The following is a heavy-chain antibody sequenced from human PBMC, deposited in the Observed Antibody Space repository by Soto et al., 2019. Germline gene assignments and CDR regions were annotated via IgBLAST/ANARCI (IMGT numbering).Heavy chain of an antibody. V-gene: IGHV4-34*01. CDR2: INHGGTT. D-gene: IGHD2-15*01. CDR1: GASFSGYY. J-gene: IGHJ4*02. Sequence: QVQLQQWGAGLLKPSETLSLTCAVYGASFSGYYWSWFRQPPGNGLEWIGEINHGGTTNYNPSLRSRVTISVDTCKRQFSLKLSSVTAPDRAVYCCGRGEDIVVVLIARDFDYWGQGSLVTPSS. CDR3: GRGEDIVVVLIARDFDY.